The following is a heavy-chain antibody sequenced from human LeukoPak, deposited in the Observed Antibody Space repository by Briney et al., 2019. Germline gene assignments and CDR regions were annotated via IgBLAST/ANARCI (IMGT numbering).Heavy chain of an antibody. D-gene: IGHD5-18*01. CDR3: ATVLHTSMTTWAAFDR. CDR2: LSASGGGT. V-gene: IGHV3-23*01. Sequence: GGSLRHSCAASGLTFSNFAMTWVRQTPGKGLEWVSALSASGGGTFYAPSVKGRFTISRDNSKNTVSLQMNSLRAEDTALYYCATVLHTSMTTWAAFDRWGQGTMVTVSS. J-gene: IGHJ3*01. CDR1: GLTFSNFA.